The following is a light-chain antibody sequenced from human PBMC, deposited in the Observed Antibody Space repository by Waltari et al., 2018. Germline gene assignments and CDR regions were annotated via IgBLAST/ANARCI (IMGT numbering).Light chain of an antibody. CDR2: RNN. J-gene: IGLJ1*01. CDR3: ATWDDRLSDYV. CDR1: SSTIASNS. V-gene: IGLV1-47*01. Sequence: QSVLTQPPSASGTPGPRVIIPCSGTSSTIASNSVTWFQQPLGTAPKLLIYRNNQRPSGVPDRFSGSKSGTSSSLAISGLRSEDEADYYCATWDDRLSDYVFGTGTKVTAL.